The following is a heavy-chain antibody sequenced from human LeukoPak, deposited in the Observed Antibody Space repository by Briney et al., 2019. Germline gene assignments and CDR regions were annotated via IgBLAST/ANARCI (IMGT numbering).Heavy chain of an antibody. Sequence: GGSLRLSCAASGFTFSTYSMNWVRQAPGKGLECVLFISGGGSYIYYAESVKGRFTISRDNAKNSLYLQMNSLRAEDTAIYYCARDRVASGRFGEVASWGQGTLVTVSS. CDR2: ISGGGSYI. V-gene: IGHV3-21*01. CDR3: ARDRVASGRFGEVAS. J-gene: IGHJ5*02. CDR1: GFTFSTYS. D-gene: IGHD3-10*01.